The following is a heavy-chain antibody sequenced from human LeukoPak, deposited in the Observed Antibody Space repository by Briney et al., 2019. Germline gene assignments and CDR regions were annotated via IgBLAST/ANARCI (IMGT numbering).Heavy chain of an antibody. Sequence: SETLSLTCAVYGGSFSGYYWSWIRQPPGKGLEWIGEINHSGSTNYNPSLKSRVTISVDTSKNQFSLKLSSVTAADTAVYYCARGQGYYDFWSGYHPLDYWGQGTLVTVSS. CDR2: INHSGST. V-gene: IGHV4-34*01. CDR1: GGSFSGYY. D-gene: IGHD3-3*01. J-gene: IGHJ4*02. CDR3: ARGQGYYDFWSGYHPLDY.